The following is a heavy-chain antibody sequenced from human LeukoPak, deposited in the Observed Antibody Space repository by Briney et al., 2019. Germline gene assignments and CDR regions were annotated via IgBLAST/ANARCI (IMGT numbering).Heavy chain of an antibody. CDR3: VRQTYSSGWNS. CDR1: GGSISSSSYY. CDR2: VFYSGST. D-gene: IGHD6-19*01. J-gene: IGHJ4*02. V-gene: IGHV4-39*01. Sequence: SETLSLTCIVSGGSISSSSYYWAWPRQSPGKGLGWIGCVFYSGSTYYNPSLKSRITISVDTSNNQCSLKMTSVTAADTAVYYCVRQTYSSGWNSWGQGTPVTVSS.